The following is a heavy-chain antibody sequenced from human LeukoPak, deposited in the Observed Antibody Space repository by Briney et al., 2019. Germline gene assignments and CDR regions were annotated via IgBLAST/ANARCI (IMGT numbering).Heavy chain of an antibody. V-gene: IGHV3-7*01. J-gene: IGHJ4*02. D-gene: IGHD6-13*01. CDR3: ARASYSSSWFPTYFDY. Sequence: GGSLRLSCAASGFTFNSYNMNWVRQAPGKGLEWVANVKQDGSEKYYVDSVKGRFTISRDNGKNSLYLQMNSLRAEGTAVYYCARASYSSSWFPTYFDYWGQGTLVTVSS. CDR1: GFTFNSYN. CDR2: VKQDGSEK.